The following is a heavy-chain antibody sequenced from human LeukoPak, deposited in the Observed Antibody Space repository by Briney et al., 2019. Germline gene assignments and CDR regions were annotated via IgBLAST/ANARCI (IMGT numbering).Heavy chain of an antibody. CDR1: GGSISSSSFY. CDR3: ARLGGIIVINDY. CDR2: IYYSGST. D-gene: IGHD3-16*02. J-gene: IGHJ4*02. V-gene: IGHV4-39*01. Sequence: PSETLSLTCTVSGGSISSSSFYWGWIRQPPGKRLEWIGSIYYSGSTYYNPSLKSRVTISVDTSKNQFSLKLSSVTAADTAVYYCARLGGIIVINDYWGQGTLVTVSS.